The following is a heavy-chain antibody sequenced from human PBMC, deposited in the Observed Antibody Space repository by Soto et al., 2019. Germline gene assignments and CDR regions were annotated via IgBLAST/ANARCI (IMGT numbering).Heavy chain of an antibody. CDR3: ARDRRIAAAGTSFDY. J-gene: IGHJ4*02. CDR2: IIPILGIA. D-gene: IGHD6-13*01. Sequence: QVPLVQSGAEVKKPGSSVKVSCKASGGTFSSYTISWVRQAPGQGLEWMGRIIPILGIANYAQKFQGRVTITADKSTSTAYMELSSLRSEDTAVYYCARDRRIAAAGTSFDYWGQGTLVTVSS. V-gene: IGHV1-69*08. CDR1: GGTFSSYT.